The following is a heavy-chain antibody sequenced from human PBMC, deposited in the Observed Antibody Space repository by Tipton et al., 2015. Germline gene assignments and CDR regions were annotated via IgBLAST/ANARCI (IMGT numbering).Heavy chain of an antibody. D-gene: IGHD3-22*01. CDR3: ARGGAGYYYDSVGYLS. J-gene: IGHJ5*02. V-gene: IGHV4-61*01. CDR2: IFHSGST. Sequence: TLSLTCSVSGGSVTSNNYFWSWIRQPPGKGLEWIGYIFHSGSTSYNPSLRSRVFISIDPSKNQFSLKLNSVTAADTAVYYCARGGAGYYYDSVGYLSWGQGTLVTVSS. CDR1: GGSVTSNNYF.